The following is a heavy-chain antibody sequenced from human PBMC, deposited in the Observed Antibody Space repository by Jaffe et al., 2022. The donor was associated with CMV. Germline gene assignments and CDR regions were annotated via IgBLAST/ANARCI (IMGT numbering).Heavy chain of an antibody. CDR3: ARDGAIAARRHYYYYGMDV. J-gene: IGHJ6*02. CDR2: IKQDGSEK. Sequence: EVQLVESGGGLVQPGGSLRLSCAASGFTFSSYWMSWVRQAPGKGLEWVANIKQDGSEKYYVDSVKGRFTISRDNAKNSLYLQMNSLRAEDTAVYYCARDGAIAARRHYYYYGMDVWGQGTTVTVSS. CDR1: GFTFSSYW. V-gene: IGHV3-7*01. D-gene: IGHD6-6*01.